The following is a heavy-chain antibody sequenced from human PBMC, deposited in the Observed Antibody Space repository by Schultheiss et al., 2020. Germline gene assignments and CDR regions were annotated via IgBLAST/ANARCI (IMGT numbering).Heavy chain of an antibody. CDR2: IYTSGST. CDR1: GGSISSGSYY. Sequence: SETLSLTCTVSGGSISSGSYYWSWIRQPAGKGLEWIGRIYTSGSTNYNPSLKSRVTISVDTSKNQFSLKLSSVTAADTAVYYCSYGSGSGDGVYWGQGTLVTVSS. CDR3: SYGSGSGDGVY. J-gene: IGHJ4*02. D-gene: IGHD3-10*01. V-gene: IGHV4-61*02.